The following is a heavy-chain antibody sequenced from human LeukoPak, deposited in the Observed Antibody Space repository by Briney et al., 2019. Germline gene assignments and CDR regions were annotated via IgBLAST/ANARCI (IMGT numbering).Heavy chain of an antibody. Sequence: SQTLSLTCTLSVGSISRGSYYWSWIRQHPGKGLEWIGYIYHSGSAHYNPSLKSRFSIPVDTSKNQFSLKVTSVTAADTAVYYCARDRFGNNYFDYWGQGSLVTVSS. CDR3: ARDRFGNNYFDY. CDR1: VGSISRGSYY. J-gene: IGHJ4*02. CDR2: IYHSGSA. V-gene: IGHV4-31*03. D-gene: IGHD1/OR15-1a*01.